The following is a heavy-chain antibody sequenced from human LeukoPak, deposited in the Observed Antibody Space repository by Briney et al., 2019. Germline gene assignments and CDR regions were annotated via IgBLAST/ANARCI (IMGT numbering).Heavy chain of an antibody. CDR2: TNPNSGNT. D-gene: IGHD3-3*01. CDR1: GYTFTSYD. CDR3: ARTRKITIFGVVTPNWFDP. Sequence: GASVKVSCKASGYTFTSYDINWVRQATGQGLEWMGWTNPNSGNTGYAQKFQGRVTMTRNTSISTAYMELSSLRSEDTAVYYCARTRKITIFGVVTPNWFDPWGQGTLVTVSP. V-gene: IGHV1-8*01. J-gene: IGHJ5*02.